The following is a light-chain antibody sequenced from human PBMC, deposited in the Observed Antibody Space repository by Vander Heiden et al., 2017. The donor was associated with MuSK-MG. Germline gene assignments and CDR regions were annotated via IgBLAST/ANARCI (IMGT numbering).Light chain of an antibody. CDR2: AAS. V-gene: IGKV1-39*01. CDR3: QQSYSTPRA. CDR1: QSISSY. Sequence: DIQMTQSPSSLSASVGDRVTITCRASQSISSYLNWYQQKPGKAPKLLIYAASSLQSGVPSRFSGSGSGTDFTLTISSLQPEDFATYYCQQSYSTPRAFGQGTKVESK. J-gene: IGKJ1*01.